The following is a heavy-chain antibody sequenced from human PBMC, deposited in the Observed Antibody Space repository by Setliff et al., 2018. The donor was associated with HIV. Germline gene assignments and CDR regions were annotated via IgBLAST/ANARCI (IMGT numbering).Heavy chain of an antibody. CDR2: IRSKTYGGTT. Sequence: GGSLRLSCTVSGFTFGDYTMSWVRQAPGKGLEWVGFIRSKTYGGTTEYAASVKGRFTISRDDSKSIAYLQMNSLKTEDTAVYYCTSACADYAYWYFDYLGQGTLVTVSS. J-gene: IGHJ4*02. CDR1: GFTFGDYT. V-gene: IGHV3-49*04. D-gene: IGHD2-8*02. CDR3: TSACADYAYWYFDY.